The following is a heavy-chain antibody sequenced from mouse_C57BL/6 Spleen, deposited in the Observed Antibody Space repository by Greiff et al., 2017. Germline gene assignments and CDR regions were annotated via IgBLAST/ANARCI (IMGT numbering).Heavy chain of an antibody. J-gene: IGHJ1*03. V-gene: IGHV3-6*01. CDR2: ISYDGSN. Sequence: VQLKESGPGLVKPSQSLSLTCSVTGYSITSGYYWNWIRQFPGNKLEWMGYISYDGSNNYNPSLKNRISNTRDTSKNQFFLKLNSLTTEDKATYYCASFTTDWYFDVWGTGTTVTVSS. CDR1: GYSITSGYY. D-gene: IGHD1-1*01. CDR3: ASFTTDWYFDV.